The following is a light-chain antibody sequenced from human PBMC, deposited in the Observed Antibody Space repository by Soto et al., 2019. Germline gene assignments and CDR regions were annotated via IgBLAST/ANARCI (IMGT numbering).Light chain of an antibody. CDR3: HQYGGSFSDT. CDR2: GAS. CDR1: QTVTSNY. Sequence: EIVLTQSPGTLSLSPGERATLSCRASQTVTSNYLAWYRQKPGQAPMLLIYGASSRATGIPDRFSGSGSGTDFTLTIIRLEPEDSAVYYCHQYGGSFSDTFGPGTKGDIK. J-gene: IGKJ3*01. V-gene: IGKV3-20*01.